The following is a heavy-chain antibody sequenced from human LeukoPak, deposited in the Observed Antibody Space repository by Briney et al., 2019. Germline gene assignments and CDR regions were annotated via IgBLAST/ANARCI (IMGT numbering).Heavy chain of an antibody. CDR3: ARDRHIAAAVYYYYMDV. V-gene: IGHV1-69*05. D-gene: IGHD6-13*01. CDR2: IIPIFGTA. Sequence: SVKVSCKASGGTFSSYAISWVRQAPGQGLEWMGRIIPIFGTANYAQKFQGRVTITTDESTSTAYMELSSLRSEDTAVYYCARDRHIAAAVYYYYMDVWGKGTPVTVSS. CDR1: GGTFSSYA. J-gene: IGHJ6*03.